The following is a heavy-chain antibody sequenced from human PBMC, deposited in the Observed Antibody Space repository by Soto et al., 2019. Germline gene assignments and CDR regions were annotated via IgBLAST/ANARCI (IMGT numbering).Heavy chain of an antibody. Sequence: QVQLVQSGAEVKKPGSSVKVSCKASGGTFSSYAISWVRQAPGQGLEWMGGIIPIFGTANYAQKFQGRVTITADKSPSTAYMELSSLRSEDTAVYYCARRSGTAMASDYYYYCGMDVWGQGTTVTVSS. CDR1: GGTFSSYA. D-gene: IGHD5-18*01. V-gene: IGHV1-69*06. CDR2: IIPIFGTA. J-gene: IGHJ6*02. CDR3: ARRSGTAMASDYYYYCGMDV.